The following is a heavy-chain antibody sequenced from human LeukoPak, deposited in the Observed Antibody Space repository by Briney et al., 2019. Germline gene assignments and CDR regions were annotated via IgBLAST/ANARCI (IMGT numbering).Heavy chain of an antibody. CDR1: GFTFSNW. CDR3: ARALYSSGNYYYPGDY. CDR2: INSDGSST. Sequence: PGGSLRLSCAASGFTFSNWMHWVRQAPGKGLVWVSRINSDGSSTTYADSVKGRFTISRDNAKNTLYLQMNSLRAEDTAMYYCARALYSSGNYYYPGDYWGQGTLVTVSS. J-gene: IGHJ4*02. V-gene: IGHV3-74*01. D-gene: IGHD3-10*01.